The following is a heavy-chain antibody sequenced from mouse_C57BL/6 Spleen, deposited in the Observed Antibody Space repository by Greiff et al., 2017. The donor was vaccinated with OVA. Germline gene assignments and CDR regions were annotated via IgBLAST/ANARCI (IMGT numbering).Heavy chain of an antibody. CDR2: IYIGNGYT. D-gene: IGHD1-1*01. CDR3: ARSASTTVVGDWYFDV. Sequence: EVQLQQSGAELVRPGSSVKMSCKTSGYTLTSYGINWVKQRPGQGLEWIGYIYIGNGYTEYNEKFKGKATLTSDTSSSTAYMQLSSLTSEDSAIYFCARSASTTVVGDWYFDVWGTGTTVTVSS. V-gene: IGHV1-58*01. CDR1: GYTLTSYG. J-gene: IGHJ1*03.